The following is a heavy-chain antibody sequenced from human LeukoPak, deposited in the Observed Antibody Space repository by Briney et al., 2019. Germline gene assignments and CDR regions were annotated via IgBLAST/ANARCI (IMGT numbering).Heavy chain of an antibody. J-gene: IGHJ3*02. CDR2: IYYSGST. D-gene: IGHD3-10*01. CDR3: ARGYGSGSYYRTRPDAFDI. Sequence: SETLSLTCTVSGGSISSRSYYWGWIRQPPGNWLEWIGFIYYSGSTYSNPSLRSRVTISVDTSKNQFSLKLSSVTAADTAVYYCARGYGSGSYYRTRPDAFDIWGQGTMVTVSS. CDR1: GGSISSRSYY. V-gene: IGHV4-39*07.